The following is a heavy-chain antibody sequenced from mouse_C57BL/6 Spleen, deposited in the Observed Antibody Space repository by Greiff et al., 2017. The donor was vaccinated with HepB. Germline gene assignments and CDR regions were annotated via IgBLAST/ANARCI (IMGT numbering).Heavy chain of an antibody. V-gene: IGHV14-4*01. D-gene: IGHD1-2*01. CDR1: GFNIKDDY. CDR2: IDPENGDT. J-gene: IGHJ4*01. Sequence: EVKLQESGAELVRPGASVKLSCTASGFNIKDDYMHWVKQRPEQGLEWIGWIDPENGDTEYASKFQGKATITADTSSNTAYLQLSSLTSEDTAVYYCTRALPSRAMDYWGQGTSVTVSS. CDR3: TRALPSRAMDY.